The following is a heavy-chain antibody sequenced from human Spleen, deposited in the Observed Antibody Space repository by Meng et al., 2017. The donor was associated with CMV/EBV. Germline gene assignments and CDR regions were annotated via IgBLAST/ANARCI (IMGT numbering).Heavy chain of an antibody. Sequence: GGSLRLSCVASGFTFDSYSMNWVRQAPGKGLEWVSFVSWDGDSIDYADSVKGRFTISRDNAKNSLYLQMNSLRAEDTAVYYCVRADPTKRSSTTSCLDYWGQGTLVTVSS. V-gene: IGHV3-21*01. CDR2: VSWDGDSI. CDR3: VRADPTKRSSTTSCLDY. CDR1: GFTFDSYS. D-gene: IGHD2-2*01. J-gene: IGHJ4*02.